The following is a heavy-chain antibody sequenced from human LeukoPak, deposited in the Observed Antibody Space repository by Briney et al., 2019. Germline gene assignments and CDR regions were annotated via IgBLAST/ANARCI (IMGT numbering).Heavy chain of an antibody. CDR3: ARARSSSSFDY. CDR1: GFTVSSNY. CDR2: IKQDGSEK. J-gene: IGHJ4*02. D-gene: IGHD6-6*01. Sequence: GGSLRLSCAASGFTVSSNYMSWVRQAPGKGLEWVANIKQDGSEKYYVDSVKGRFTISRDNAKNSLYLQMNSLRAEDTAVYYCARARSSSSFDYWGQGTLVTVSS. V-gene: IGHV3-7*01.